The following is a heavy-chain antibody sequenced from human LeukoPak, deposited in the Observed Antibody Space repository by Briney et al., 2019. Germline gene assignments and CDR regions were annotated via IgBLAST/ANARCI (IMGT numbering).Heavy chain of an antibody. D-gene: IGHD2-2*02. J-gene: IGHJ4*02. CDR1: GYTFTSYA. CDR3: ARRVASYTTAGIDFDY. V-gene: IGHV1-3*01. Sequence: ASVKVSCKASGYTFTSYAMHWVRQAPGQRLEWMGWINAGNGNTKYSQKFQGRVTITRDASASTAYMELSSLRSEDTAVYYCARRVASYTTAGIDFDYWGQGTLVTVSS. CDR2: INAGNGNT.